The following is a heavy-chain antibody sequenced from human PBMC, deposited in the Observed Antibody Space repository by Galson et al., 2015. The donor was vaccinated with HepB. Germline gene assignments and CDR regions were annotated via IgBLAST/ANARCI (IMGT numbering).Heavy chain of an antibody. CDR3: ARDQGYCTNGVCPSHAFDI. CDR1: GGTFSSYA. D-gene: IGHD2-8*01. Sequence: SVKVSCKASGGTFSSYAISWVRQAPGQGLEWMGGIIPIFGTANYAQKFQGRVTITADKSTSTAYMELSSLRSEDTAVYYCARDQGYCTNGVCPSHAFDIWGQGTMVTVSS. J-gene: IGHJ3*02. V-gene: IGHV1-69*06. CDR2: IIPIFGTA.